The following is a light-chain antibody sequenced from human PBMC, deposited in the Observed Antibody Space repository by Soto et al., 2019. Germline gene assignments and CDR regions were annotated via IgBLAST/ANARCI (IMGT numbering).Light chain of an antibody. CDR3: QQYNNWPPWT. Sequence: EIVLTQSPGTLSLSPGERATLSCRASQSVSSNYLAWYQQKPGQAPRLVIYGASSRATGIPDRFSGSGSGTEFTLTISSLQSEDFAVYYCQQYNNWPPWTFGQGTKV. CDR2: GAS. J-gene: IGKJ1*01. V-gene: IGKV3-20*01. CDR1: QSVSSNY.